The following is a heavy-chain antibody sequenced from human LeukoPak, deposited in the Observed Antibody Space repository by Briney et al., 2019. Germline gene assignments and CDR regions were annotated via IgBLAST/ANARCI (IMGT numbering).Heavy chain of an antibody. J-gene: IGHJ1*01. Sequence: SETLSLTWTVSGGSISSYYWSWIRQPRGKGLEWIGYIYYSGSTNYNPSLKSRVTISVDTSKNQFSLKLSSVTAADTAVYYCARPGAGRQGNFQHRGQGTLVTVSS. V-gene: IGHV4-59*08. CDR3: ARPGAGRQGNFQH. CDR1: GGSISSYY. D-gene: IGHD3-10*01. CDR2: IYYSGST.